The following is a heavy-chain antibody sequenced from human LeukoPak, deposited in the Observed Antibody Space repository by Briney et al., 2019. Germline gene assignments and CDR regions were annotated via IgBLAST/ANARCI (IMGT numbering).Heavy chain of an antibody. J-gene: IGHJ4*02. CDR3: ARDGPNMAAAGFDY. V-gene: IGHV1-3*03. CDR1: GYTFTSYA. D-gene: IGHD6-13*01. Sequence: ASVKVSCKASGYTFTSYAMHWVRQAPGQRLEWMGWINAGNGNTKYSQEFQGRVTITRDTSASTAYMELSSLRSEDMAVYYCARDGPNMAAAGFDYWGQGTLVTVSS. CDR2: INAGNGNT.